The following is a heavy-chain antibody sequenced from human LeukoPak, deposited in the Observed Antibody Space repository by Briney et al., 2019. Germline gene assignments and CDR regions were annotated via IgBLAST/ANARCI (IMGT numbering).Heavy chain of an antibody. D-gene: IGHD6-19*01. V-gene: IGHV1-2*02. CDR3: ARDLRIAVAGTSDY. J-gene: IGHJ4*02. CDR1: GYTFTGYY. Sequence: ASVKVSCKASGYTFTGYYMHWVRQAPGQGLEWMGWINPDSGGTNYAQKFQGRVTMTRDTSISTAYMELSRLRSDDTAVYYCARDLRIAVAGTSDYWGQGTLVTVSS. CDR2: INPDSGGT.